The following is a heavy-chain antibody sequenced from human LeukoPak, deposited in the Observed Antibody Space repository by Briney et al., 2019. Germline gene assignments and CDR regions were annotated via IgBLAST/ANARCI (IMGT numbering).Heavy chain of an antibody. CDR3: ARRGRITGTTRPFDY. V-gene: IGHV1-18*01. CDR2: ISAYNGNT. D-gene: IGHD1-7*01. CDR1: GYTFTSYG. J-gene: IGHJ4*02. Sequence: GASVKVSCKASGYTFTSYGISWVRQAPGQGLEWMGWISAYNGNTNYAQKLQGRVTMTTDTSTSTAYMELRSLRSDDTAVYYCARRGRITGTTRPFDYWGQGTLVTVSS.